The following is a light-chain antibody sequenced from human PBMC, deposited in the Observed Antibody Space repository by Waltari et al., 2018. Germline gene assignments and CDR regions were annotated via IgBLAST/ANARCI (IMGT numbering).Light chain of an antibody. CDR1: QSISNW. CDR2: KAS. Sequence: DIQMTQSPSTLSASVGDIVTITCRASQSISNWLAWYQQKPGKAPNLLIYKASILKSGVPSRFSGSGSGTQFTLTISSLQPGDFATYYCQQYNTYSSFGQGTKLEIK. V-gene: IGKV1-5*03. CDR3: QQYNTYSS. J-gene: IGKJ2*01.